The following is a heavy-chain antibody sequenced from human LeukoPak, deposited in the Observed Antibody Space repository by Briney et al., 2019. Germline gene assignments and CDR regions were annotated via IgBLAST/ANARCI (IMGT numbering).Heavy chain of an antibody. CDR3: ARDLHYYDSSAYHPVSY. CDR2: ISYSSSYI. V-gene: IGHV3-21*01. CDR1: GFTFSSYT. D-gene: IGHD3-22*01. J-gene: IGHJ4*02. Sequence: GGSLRLSCEASGFTFSSYTMNWVRQAPGKGLEWVSSISYSSSYIYYADSVKGRFTISRDNAKNSLYLQMISLRAEDTAVYYCARDLHYYDSSAYHPVSYWGQGTLVTVSS.